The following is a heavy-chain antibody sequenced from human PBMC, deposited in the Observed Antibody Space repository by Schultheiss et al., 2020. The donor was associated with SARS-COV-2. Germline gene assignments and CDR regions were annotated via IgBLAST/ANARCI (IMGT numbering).Heavy chain of an antibody. V-gene: IGHV3-33*08. CDR1: GFTFSSYG. Sequence: SLRLSWAASGFTFSSYGMHWVRQAPGKGLEWVAVIWYDGSNKYYADSVKGRFTISRDNSRNTLYLQMNSLRVEDTAMYFCTRDVDWLFFDYWGQGALVTVSS. D-gene: IGHD3-9*01. J-gene: IGHJ4*02. CDR2: IWYDGSNK. CDR3: TRDVDWLFFDY.